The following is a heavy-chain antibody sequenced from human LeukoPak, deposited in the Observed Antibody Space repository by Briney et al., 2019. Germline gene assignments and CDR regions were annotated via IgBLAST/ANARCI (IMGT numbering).Heavy chain of an antibody. J-gene: IGHJ4*02. D-gene: IGHD1-1*01. Sequence: PGGSLRLSCAASGFAFSTYAMSWVRQAPGKGLEWVSAISGSGGSTYYADSVKGRFTISRDNSKNTLYLQMNSLGVEDTAVYYCAKDRRYHFDYWGQGTLVTVSS. V-gene: IGHV3-23*01. CDR2: ISGSGGST. CDR3: AKDRRYHFDY. CDR1: GFAFSTYA.